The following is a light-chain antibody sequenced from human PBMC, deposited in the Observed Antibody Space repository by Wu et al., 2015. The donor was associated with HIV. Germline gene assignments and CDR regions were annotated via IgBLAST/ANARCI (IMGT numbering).Light chain of an antibody. V-gene: IGKV3-20*01. J-gene: IGKJ2*03. CDR2: AAS. CDR1: QSVRSSH. CDR3: QQYSSSSRS. Sequence: EIVLTQSPGTLSLSPGEGATLSCRASQSVRSSHLAWYQQKPGQAPRLIIYAASTRATGIPDRFSGSGSGTDFTLTISRLEPEDFAVYYCQQYSSSSRSFGQGTKLEIK.